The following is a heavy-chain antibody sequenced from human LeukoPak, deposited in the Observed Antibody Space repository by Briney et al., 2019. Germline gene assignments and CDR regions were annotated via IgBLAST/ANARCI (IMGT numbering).Heavy chain of an antibody. Sequence: ASVKVTCKSSGYTFTSYGISWVRQAHGQGLEWMGWISAYNGNTNYAQKLQGRVTMTTDTSTSIAYMELRSLRSDDTAVYYCARGQYYDFWSGYPGYFDYWGQGTLVTVSS. CDR3: ARGQYYDFWSGYPGYFDY. V-gene: IGHV1-18*01. CDR2: ISAYNGNT. D-gene: IGHD3-3*01. CDR1: GYTFTSYG. J-gene: IGHJ4*02.